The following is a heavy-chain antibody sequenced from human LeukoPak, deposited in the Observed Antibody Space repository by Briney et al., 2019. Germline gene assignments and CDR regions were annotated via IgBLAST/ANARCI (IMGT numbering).Heavy chain of an antibody. V-gene: IGHV3-23*01. CDR3: AKGIGGSTTRGVDY. CDR2: ISGSGGST. CDR1: GFTFSSYA. Sequence: QPGGSLRLSCAASGFTFSSYAMSWVRQAPGKGLEWVSAISGSGGSTYYADSVKGRFTISRDNSKNTLYLQMNSLRAEDTAVYYCAKGIGGSTTRGVDYWGQGTLVTVSS. J-gene: IGHJ4*02. D-gene: IGHD2-15*01.